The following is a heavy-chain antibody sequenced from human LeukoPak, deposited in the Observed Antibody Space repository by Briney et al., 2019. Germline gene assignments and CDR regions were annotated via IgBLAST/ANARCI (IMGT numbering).Heavy chain of an antibody. CDR1: GYTFTGYY. V-gene: IGHV1-2*02. Sequence: ASVTVSCTASGYTFTGYYMHWVRQAPGQGLEWMGWINPNSGGTNYAQKFQGRVTMTRATSISTAYMELSGLRSDDTAVYYCARGSFSFGMDVWGQGTTVTVSS. CDR2: INPNSGGT. CDR3: ARGSFSFGMDV. D-gene: IGHD3-10*01. J-gene: IGHJ6*02.